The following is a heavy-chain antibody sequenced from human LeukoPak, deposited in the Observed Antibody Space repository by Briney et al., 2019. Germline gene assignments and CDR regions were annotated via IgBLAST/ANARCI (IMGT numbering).Heavy chain of an antibody. CDR1: GGSISSSNW. CDR2: IYHSGST. V-gene: IGHV4-4*02. Sequence: SGTLSLTCAVSGGSISSSNWWSWVRQPPGKGLEWIGEIYHSGSTNYNPSLKSRVTISVDTSKNQFSLKLSSVTAADTAVYYCARRGWRPPRERVVPAAISGSKARRYYFDYWGQGTLVTVSS. D-gene: IGHD2-2*01. J-gene: IGHJ4*02. CDR3: ARRGWRPPRERVVPAAISGSKARRYYFDY.